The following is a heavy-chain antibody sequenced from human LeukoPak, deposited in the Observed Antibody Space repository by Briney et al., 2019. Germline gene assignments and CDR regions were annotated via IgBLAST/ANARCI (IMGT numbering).Heavy chain of an antibody. D-gene: IGHD3-3*01. Sequence: ASVKVSCKVSGYTLTELSMHWVRQAPGKGLEWMGGFDPEDGETIYAQKFQGRVTMTEDTSTDTAYMELSSLRSEDTAVYYCATTYYDQLGVGENYFDYWGQGTLVTVSS. J-gene: IGHJ4*02. CDR2: FDPEDGET. V-gene: IGHV1-24*01. CDR3: ATTYYDQLGVGENYFDY. CDR1: GYTLTELS.